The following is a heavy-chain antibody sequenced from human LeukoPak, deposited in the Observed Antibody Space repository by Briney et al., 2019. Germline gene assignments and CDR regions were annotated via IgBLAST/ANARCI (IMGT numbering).Heavy chain of an antibody. CDR1: GFTFGDYA. D-gene: IGHD3-3*01. CDR2: IRSKAYGGTT. Sequence: PGGSLRLSCTASGFTFGDYAMSWVRQAPGKGLEWVGFIRSKAYGGTTEYAASVKGRFTISRDDSKSIAYLQMNSLKTEDTAVYYCTRAPVLRFLKWSEYYFDYWGQGALVTVSS. V-gene: IGHV3-49*04. J-gene: IGHJ4*02. CDR3: TRAPVLRFLKWSEYYFDY.